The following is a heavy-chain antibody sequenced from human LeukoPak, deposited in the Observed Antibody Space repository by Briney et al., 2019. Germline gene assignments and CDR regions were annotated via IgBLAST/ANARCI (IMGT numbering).Heavy chain of an antibody. D-gene: IGHD3-10*01. Sequence: PSETLSLTCTVSGGSISSSSYYWGWIRQPPGKGLEWIGSIYYSGSTYYNPSLKSRVTISVDTSKNQFSLKLSSVTAADTAVYYCANLYGSESHAVDYWGQGTLVTVSS. V-gene: IGHV4-39*01. CDR1: GGSISSSSYY. CDR3: ANLYGSESHAVDY. CDR2: IYYSGST. J-gene: IGHJ4*02.